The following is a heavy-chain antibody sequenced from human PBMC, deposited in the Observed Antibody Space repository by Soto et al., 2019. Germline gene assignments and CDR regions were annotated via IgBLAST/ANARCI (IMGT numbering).Heavy chain of an antibody. CDR3: ARDPSELWEPDQYVPH. J-gene: IGHJ1*01. CDR1: GFTFSSYS. Sequence: EVQLVESGGGLVKPGGSLTLSCAASGFTFSSYSMNWVRQAPGKGLEWVSSISSSSRHIYYADSVKGRFTISRDNAKNSLNLQMNSLRAEDTAMYVCARDPSELWEPDQYVPHWGQGTLVAVSS. D-gene: IGHD5-18*01. V-gene: IGHV3-21*01. CDR2: ISSSSRHI.